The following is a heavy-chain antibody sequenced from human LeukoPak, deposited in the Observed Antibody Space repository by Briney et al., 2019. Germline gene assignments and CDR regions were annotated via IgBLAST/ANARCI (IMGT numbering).Heavy chain of an antibody. V-gene: IGHV4-39*01. J-gene: IGHJ4*02. CDR1: GGSISSSSYY. CDR3: ARDLRLRYFDWLLSFDY. Sequence: PSETLSLTCTVSGGSISSSSYYWGWIRQPPGKGLEWIGSIYYSGSTYYNPSLKSRVTISVDTSKNQFSLKLSSVTAADTAVYYCARDLRLRYFDWLLSFDYWGQGTLVTVSS. CDR2: IYYSGST. D-gene: IGHD3-9*01.